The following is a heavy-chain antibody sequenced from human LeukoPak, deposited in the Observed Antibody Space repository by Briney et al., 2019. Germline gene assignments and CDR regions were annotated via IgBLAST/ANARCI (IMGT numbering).Heavy chain of an antibody. CDR3: ARDGGSYSDIAEYFQH. CDR2: IYHSGNT. D-gene: IGHD4-17*01. J-gene: IGHJ1*01. Sequence: PSETLSLTCTVSGGSVSSGPYYWSWIRQPQGKGLEWIGYIYHSGNTNYNPSLKSRVTISVDRSKNQFSLKLSSVTAADTAVYYCARDGGSYSDIAEYFQHWGQGTLVTVSS. CDR1: GGSVSSGPYY. V-gene: IGHV4-61*01.